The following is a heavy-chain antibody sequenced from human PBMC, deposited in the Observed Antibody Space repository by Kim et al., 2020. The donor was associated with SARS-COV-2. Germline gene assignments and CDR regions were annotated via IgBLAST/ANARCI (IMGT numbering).Heavy chain of an antibody. J-gene: IGHJ4*02. CDR1: GGSFSGYY. Sequence: SETLSLTCAVYGGSFSGYYWSWIRPPPGKGLEWIGKINHSGSTNYNPSLKSRVTISVDTSKNQFSLKLSSVTAADTAVYYCARGAAAGLEDYWGQGTLVTVSS. V-gene: IGHV4-34*01. D-gene: IGHD6-13*01. CDR3: ARGAAAGLEDY. CDR2: INHSGST.